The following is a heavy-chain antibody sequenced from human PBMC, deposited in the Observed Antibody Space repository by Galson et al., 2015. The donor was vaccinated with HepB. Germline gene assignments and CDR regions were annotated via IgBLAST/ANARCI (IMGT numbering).Heavy chain of an antibody. CDR2: ISWNSGSI. D-gene: IGHD6-13*01. J-gene: IGHJ3*02. CDR1: RFTFDDYA. Sequence: SLRLSCAGSRFTFDDYAMHWVRQAPGKGLEWVSGISWNSGSIDYADSVKGRFTISRDNAKNSLYLQMNSLRAEDTALYYCAKDIEGRGSWYIGDAFDIWSQGTMVTVSS. V-gene: IGHV3-9*01. CDR3: AKDIEGRGSWYIGDAFDI.